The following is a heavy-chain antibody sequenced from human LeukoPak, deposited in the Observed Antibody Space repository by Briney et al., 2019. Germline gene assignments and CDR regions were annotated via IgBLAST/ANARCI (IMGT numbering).Heavy chain of an antibody. Sequence: GGSLRLSCAASGFTFTDYAMSWVRQAPGKGLEWVANIKYDEVEKYHVDSVKGRFTISRDNAKKSLYLRMNSLRAEDTAVYYCARDTGALVTHFDYWGQGTLVTVSS. J-gene: IGHJ4*02. CDR3: ARDTGALVTHFDY. V-gene: IGHV3-7*03. CDR1: GFTFTDYA. CDR2: IKYDEVEK. D-gene: IGHD5-18*01.